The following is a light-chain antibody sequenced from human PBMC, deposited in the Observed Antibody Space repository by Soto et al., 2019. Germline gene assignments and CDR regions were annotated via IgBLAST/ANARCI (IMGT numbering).Light chain of an antibody. Sequence: SSILTQPPSVSVAPGKTATISCGGNNIGSKGVHWYQQKPGQAPVLVIYSDTDLPPVIPERFSGSNSANMATLTISRVEAGDEAAYYCQVWDSGSAHVLFGGGTKLTVL. CDR2: SDT. V-gene: IGLV3-21*04. J-gene: IGLJ2*01. CDR3: QVWDSGSAHVL. CDR1: NIGSKG.